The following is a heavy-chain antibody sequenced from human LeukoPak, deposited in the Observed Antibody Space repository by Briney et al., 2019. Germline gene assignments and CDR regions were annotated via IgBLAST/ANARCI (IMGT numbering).Heavy chain of an antibody. Sequence: GGSLRLSCAASGFTFSSYGTHWVRQAPGKGLEWVAFIRYDGSNKYYADSVKGRFTISRDNSKNTLYLQMNSLRAEDTAVYYCAKAVGATMAFDIWGQGTMVTVSS. CDR3: AKAVGATMAFDI. D-gene: IGHD1-26*01. J-gene: IGHJ3*02. CDR1: GFTFSSYG. CDR2: IRYDGSNK. V-gene: IGHV3-30*02.